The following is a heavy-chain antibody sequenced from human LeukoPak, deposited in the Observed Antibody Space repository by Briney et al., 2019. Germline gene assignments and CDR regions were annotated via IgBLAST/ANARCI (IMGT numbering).Heavy chain of an antibody. J-gene: IGHJ4*02. D-gene: IGHD1-26*01. V-gene: IGHV3-21*04. CDR1: AFSLNAYN. CDR3: VRDRGTYRPIDY. Sequence: PGWSLRLSCAASAFSLNAYNMNWVRQAPGKGLEWVLSISYTGTYIYYADSVKGRFAISRDNAQNSLYLQMNSLRAEDTAIYYCVRDRGTYRPIDYWGQGTLVTVSS. CDR2: ISYTGTYI.